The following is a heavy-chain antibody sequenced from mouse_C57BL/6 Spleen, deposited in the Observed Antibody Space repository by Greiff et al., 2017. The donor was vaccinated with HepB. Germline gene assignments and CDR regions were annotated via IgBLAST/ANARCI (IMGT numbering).Heavy chain of an antibody. Sequence: QVQLQQPGAELVKPGASVKMSCKASGYTFTSYWITWVKQRPGQGLEWIGDIYPGSGSTNYNEKFKSKATLTVDTSSSTAYMQLSSLTSEDSAVYYCARGHYGSSHYYDMDYWGQGTSVTVSS. CDR2: IYPGSGST. CDR3: ARGHYGSSHYYDMDY. D-gene: IGHD1-1*01. V-gene: IGHV1-55*01. J-gene: IGHJ4*01. CDR1: GYTFTSYW.